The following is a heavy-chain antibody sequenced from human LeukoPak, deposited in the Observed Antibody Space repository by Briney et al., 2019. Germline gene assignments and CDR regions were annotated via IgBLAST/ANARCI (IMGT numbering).Heavy chain of an antibody. CDR1: GFTFSSYE. J-gene: IGHJ6*02. D-gene: IGHD4-17*01. CDR2: ISSSGSTI. V-gene: IGHV3-48*03. Sequence: GSLRLSFAASGFTFSSYEMNWVRQAPGKGLEWVSYISSSGSTIYYADSVKGRFTISRDNAKNSLYLQMNSLRAEDTAVYYCARVGDYGDYIYYYYYGMDVWGQGTTVTVSS. CDR3: ARVGDYGDYIYYYYYGMDV.